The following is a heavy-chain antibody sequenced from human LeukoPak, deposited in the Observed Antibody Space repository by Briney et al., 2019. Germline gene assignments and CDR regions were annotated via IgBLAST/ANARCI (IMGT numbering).Heavy chain of an antibody. Sequence: ASVKVSCKASGYTITNNYMHWVRQAPGQGLEWMGVINPSGTGTSYAQKFQGRITMSRDTSTSTVYMELSRLRSDDTAVYYCARAGPTGYDFWSGYRGFDYWGQGTLVTVSS. J-gene: IGHJ4*02. CDR2: INPSGTGT. CDR3: ARAGPTGYDFWSGYRGFDY. V-gene: IGHV1-46*01. CDR1: GYTITNNY. D-gene: IGHD3-3*01.